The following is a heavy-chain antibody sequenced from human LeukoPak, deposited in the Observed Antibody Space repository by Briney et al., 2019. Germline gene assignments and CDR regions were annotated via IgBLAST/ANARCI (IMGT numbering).Heavy chain of an antibody. V-gene: IGHV3-21*01. D-gene: IGHD3-3*01. Sequence: GGSLRLSCAASGFMFSGYSMNWVRQAPGKGLEWVSSISSSSSYIYYADSVKGRFTISRDNAKDSLYPQMNSLRAEDTAVYYCARDPNYDFWSGYYVAYFDYWGQGTLVTVSS. CDR1: GFMFSGYS. CDR3: ARDPNYDFWSGYYVAYFDY. CDR2: ISSSSSYI. J-gene: IGHJ4*02.